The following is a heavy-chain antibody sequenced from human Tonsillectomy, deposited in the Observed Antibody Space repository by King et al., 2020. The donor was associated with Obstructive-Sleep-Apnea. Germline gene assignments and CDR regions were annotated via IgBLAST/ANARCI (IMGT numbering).Heavy chain of an antibody. CDR3: ARGGGWFFDI. CDR2: IYDSGST. D-gene: IGHD6-19*01. Sequence: VQLQESGPGLVKPSQTLSLTCAVSGGSISSGGYSWSWIRQPPGKGLEWIGYIYDSGSTDYNPSLKSRVTTSVDTSKNQFSLKLSSETAADTAVYYCARGGGWFFDIWGQGTMVTVSS. CDR1: GGSISSGGYS. V-gene: IGHV4-30-4*07. J-gene: IGHJ3*02.